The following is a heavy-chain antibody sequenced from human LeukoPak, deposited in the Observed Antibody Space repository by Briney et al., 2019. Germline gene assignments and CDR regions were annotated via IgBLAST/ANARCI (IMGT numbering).Heavy chain of an antibody. CDR2: INPNSGGT. V-gene: IGHV1-2*02. Sequence: GASVKVSCKASGYTFTGYYMHWVRQAPGQGLEWMGWINPNSGGTNYAQKFQGRVTMTRDTSISTAYMELSRLRSDDTAVYYCARDKIAAPLEFWFWGHGTLVTVSS. J-gene: IGHJ4*01. CDR3: ARDKIAAPLEFWF. D-gene: IGHD6-13*01. CDR1: GYTFTGYY.